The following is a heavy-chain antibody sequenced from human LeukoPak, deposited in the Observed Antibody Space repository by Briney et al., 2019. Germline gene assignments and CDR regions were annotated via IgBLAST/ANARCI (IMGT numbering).Heavy chain of an antibody. Sequence: GGSLGLSCAASGFTFSSYSMSWVRQAPGKGLEWVSSISSSSSYIYYADSVKGRFTISRDNAKNSLYLQMNSLRAEDTAVYYCARYCYDSSGYYPLDYWGQGTLVTVSS. D-gene: IGHD3-22*01. CDR2: ISSSSSYI. CDR1: GFTFSSYS. J-gene: IGHJ4*02. CDR3: ARYCYDSSGYYPLDY. V-gene: IGHV3-21*01.